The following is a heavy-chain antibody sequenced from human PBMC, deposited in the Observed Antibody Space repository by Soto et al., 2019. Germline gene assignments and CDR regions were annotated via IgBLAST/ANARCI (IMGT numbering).Heavy chain of an antibody. CDR1: GGSISSSSYY. V-gene: IGHV4-39*01. CDR2: IYHTGSA. CDR3: ASRRGGSSWFYF. Sequence: QLQLQESGPGLLKPSETLSLTCTVSGGSISSSSYYWGWIRQPPGEGLEWIGNIYHTGSAYYNTSLKSRLTMSADMSNNQFSVKLYSVTAADTAVYYCASRRGGSSWFYFLGQGTLVTVSS. D-gene: IGHD6-13*01. J-gene: IGHJ4*02.